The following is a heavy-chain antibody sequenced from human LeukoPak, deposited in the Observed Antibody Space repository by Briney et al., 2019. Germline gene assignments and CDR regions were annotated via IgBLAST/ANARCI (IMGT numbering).Heavy chain of an antibody. CDR3: AKDSIVVVVAATYFDY. Sequence: GRSLRPSCAASGFTFSTNAMSWVRQAPGKGLEWVSAISGIVASTYYADSVKGRFAISRDNSKNTLYLQMNSLRAEDTAVYYSAKDSIVVVVAATYFDYWGQGTLVTVSS. CDR1: GFTFSTNA. V-gene: IGHV3-23*01. CDR2: ISGIVAST. J-gene: IGHJ4*02. D-gene: IGHD2-15*01.